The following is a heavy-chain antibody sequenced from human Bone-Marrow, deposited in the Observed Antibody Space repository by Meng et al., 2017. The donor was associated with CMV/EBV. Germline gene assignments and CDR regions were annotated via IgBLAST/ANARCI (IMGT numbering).Heavy chain of an antibody. V-gene: IGHV4-59*01. CDR2: IYYSGST. J-gene: IGHJ6*02. D-gene: IGHD6-6*01. Sequence: SETLSLTCTVSGGSISSYYWSWIRQPSGKGLEWIGYIYYSGSTNYNPSLKSRVTISVDTSKNQFSLKLSSVTAADTAVYYCARIKYSSSLSVYYYYGMDVCGQGTTVTVSS. CDR1: GGSISSYY. CDR3: ARIKYSSSLSVYYYYGMDV.